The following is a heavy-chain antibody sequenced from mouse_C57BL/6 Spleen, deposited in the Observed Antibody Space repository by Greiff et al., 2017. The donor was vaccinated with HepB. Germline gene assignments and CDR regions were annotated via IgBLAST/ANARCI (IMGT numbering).Heavy chain of an antibody. CDR3: ARDSLTTVVGAMDY. CDR2: ISYDGSN. Sequence: EVKLVESGPGLVKPSQSLSLTCSVTGYSITSGYYWNWIRQFPGNKLEWMGYISYDGSNNYNPSLKNRISITRDTSKNQFFLKLNSVTTEDTATYYCARDSLTTVVGAMDYWGQGTSVTVSS. CDR1: GYSITSGYY. J-gene: IGHJ4*01. D-gene: IGHD1-1*01. V-gene: IGHV3-6*01.